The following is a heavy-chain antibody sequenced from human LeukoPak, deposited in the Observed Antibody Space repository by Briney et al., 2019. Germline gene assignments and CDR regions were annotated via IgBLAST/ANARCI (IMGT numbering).Heavy chain of an antibody. D-gene: IGHD3-22*01. CDR2: IYPGDSDT. CDR3: ARSYYYDNSGSPPFDY. J-gene: IGHJ4*02. V-gene: IGHV5-51*01. Sequence: GESLKISCKGSGYSFTSYWIGWVRQMPGKGLEWMGIIYPGDSDTRYSPSFQGQVTISADKSISTAYLQWSSLKASDTAMYYCARSYYYDNSGSPPFDYWGQGTLVTVSS. CDR1: GYSFTSYW.